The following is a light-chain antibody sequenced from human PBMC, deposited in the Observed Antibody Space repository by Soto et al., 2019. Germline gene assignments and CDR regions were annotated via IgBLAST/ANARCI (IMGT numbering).Light chain of an antibody. Sequence: DIQMTQSPSSLSASVGDRVTITCRASQSVSNYLHWYQQKPGKAPNLLIYDASSLQSGVPSRFSGSGSGTDFTLTISSLQHEDFATYYCPQSYYNPTLGQGTKVDIK. CDR3: PQSYYNPT. V-gene: IGKV1-39*01. J-gene: IGKJ1*01. CDR2: DAS. CDR1: QSVSNY.